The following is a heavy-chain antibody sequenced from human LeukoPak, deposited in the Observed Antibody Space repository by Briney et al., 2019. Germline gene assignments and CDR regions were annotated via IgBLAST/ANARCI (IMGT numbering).Heavy chain of an antibody. J-gene: IGHJ3*02. CDR2: IYYSGST. CDR1: GGSISNSRDY. Sequence: TPSETLSLTCTVSGGSISNSRDYWAWIRQPPGKGLEWIANIYYSGSTYYSPSLKSRVTISPDKSKNQFSLTLTSVTAADTAVYFCARAPLSGTYYTDAFDIWGQGTMVTVSS. V-gene: IGHV4-39*07. D-gene: IGHD1-26*01. CDR3: ARAPLSGTYYTDAFDI.